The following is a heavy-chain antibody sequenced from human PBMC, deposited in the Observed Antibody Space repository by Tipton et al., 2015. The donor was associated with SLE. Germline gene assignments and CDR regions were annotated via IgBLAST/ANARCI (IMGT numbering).Heavy chain of an antibody. CDR3: ARRTSPYNSSWHDAFDI. Sequence: TLSLTCTVSGDSIRRIGYYWDWIRQPPGKGLEWIGTIYYSGRTNYNPSHKSRVTISVDTSKNQFSLQMSSVTAADTAVYYCARRTSPYNSSWHDAFDIWGQGTLVTVSS. CDR1: GDSIRRIGYY. D-gene: IGHD6-13*01. CDR2: IYYSGRT. J-gene: IGHJ3*02. V-gene: IGHV4-39*07.